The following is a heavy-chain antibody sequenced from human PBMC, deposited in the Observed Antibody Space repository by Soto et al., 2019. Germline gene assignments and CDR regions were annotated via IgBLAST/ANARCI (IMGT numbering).Heavy chain of an antibody. J-gene: IGHJ6*02. Sequence: ASVKVSCKASGGTFSSYAISWVRQAPGQGLEWMGGIIPIFGTANYAQKFQGRVTITADESTSTAYMELSSLRSEDTAMYYCERGPGGSGSFLFFVGMDVWGQGTTVTVSS. CDR2: IIPIFGTA. D-gene: IGHD1-26*01. CDR1: GGTFSSYA. CDR3: ERGPGGSGSFLFFVGMDV. V-gene: IGHV1-69*13.